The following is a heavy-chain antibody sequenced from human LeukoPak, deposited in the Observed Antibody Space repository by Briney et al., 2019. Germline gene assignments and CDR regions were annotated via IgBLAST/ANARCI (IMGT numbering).Heavy chain of an antibody. CDR1: DGPIRSHY. CDR2: TSNSGST. J-gene: IGHJ6*03. CDR3: GRDALVGYFSYYYIDV. Sequence: SETLSLTCTVSDGPIRSHYWTWIRQSPVKGLEWIGDTSNSGSTKYNPSLQSRVTISIDTSKSQFSLRLSSVTAADTAVYYCGRDALVGYFSYYYIDVWGKGITVTVSS. V-gene: IGHV4-59*11. D-gene: IGHD2-15*01.